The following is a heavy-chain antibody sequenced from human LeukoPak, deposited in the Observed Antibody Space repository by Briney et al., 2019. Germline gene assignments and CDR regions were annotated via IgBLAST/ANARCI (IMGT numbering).Heavy chain of an antibody. D-gene: IGHD6-19*01. V-gene: IGHV1-18*04. Sequence: ASVKVSCKASGYTFTNYGLSWVRQAPGQGLEWMGWINVYNGKTNYAQKFQGRVTMTTDTSTSTACVELRSLRSDDTALYYCARAAYSSGWPVLIPYYFDYWGQGTLVTVSS. CDR2: INVYNGKT. J-gene: IGHJ4*02. CDR1: GYTFTNYG. CDR3: ARAAYSSGWPVLIPYYFDY.